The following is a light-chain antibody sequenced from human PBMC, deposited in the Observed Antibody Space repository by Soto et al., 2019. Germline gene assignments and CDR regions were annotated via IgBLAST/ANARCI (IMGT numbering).Light chain of an antibody. V-gene: IGLV4-69*01. Sequence: QSVLTQSPSASASLGASVKLTCTLSSGHSSYAIAWHQQQPEKGPRYLMKLNSDGSHSKGDGIPDRFSGSSSGAERSLTISSLQSEDEADYYCQTWGTGIQVFGGGTKLPVL. CDR1: SGHSSYA. CDR3: QTWGTGIQV. J-gene: IGLJ2*01. CDR2: LNSDGSH.